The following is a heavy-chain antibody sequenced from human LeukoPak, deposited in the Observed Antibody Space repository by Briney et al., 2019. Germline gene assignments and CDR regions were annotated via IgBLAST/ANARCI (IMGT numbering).Heavy chain of an antibody. D-gene: IGHD6-19*01. Sequence: PSQTLSLTCTVSGGSISSGGYSWSWIRQHPGKGLEWIGYIYYSGSTYYNPSLKSRVTMSVDTSKNQFSLKLSSVTAADTAVYYCARGLTRSGWYVSDYWGQGTLVTVSS. CDR3: ARGLTRSGWYVSDY. J-gene: IGHJ4*02. V-gene: IGHV4-31*03. CDR2: IYYSGST. CDR1: GGSISSGGYS.